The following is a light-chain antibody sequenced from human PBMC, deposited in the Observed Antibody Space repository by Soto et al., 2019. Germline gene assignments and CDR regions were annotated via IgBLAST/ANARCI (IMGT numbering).Light chain of an antibody. J-gene: IGKJ1*01. Sequence: DIQLTQSPSSLSASVGDRVTITCRVTQVISSYLYWYPQKPGKVPKLLIYRASDLQSGVPCRFSGSGCGTDFTLTISRLQPEDVATYYGQRIYNAPSTFGQGTKMEIK. CDR3: QRIYNAPST. CDR2: RAS. V-gene: IGKV1-27*01. CDR1: QVISSY.